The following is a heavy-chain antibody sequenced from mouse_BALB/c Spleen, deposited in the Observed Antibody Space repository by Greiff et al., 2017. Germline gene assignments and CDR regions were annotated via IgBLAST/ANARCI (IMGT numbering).Heavy chain of an antibody. Sequence: VQLQQSGPGLVAPSQSLSITCTVSGFSLTSYDISWIRQPPGKGLEWLGVIWTGGGTNYNSAFMSRLSISKDNSKSQVFLKMNSLQTDDTAIYCCVREGRYDRDAMEYWGRGTSVTVST. CDR2: IWTGGGT. D-gene: IGHD2-14*01. J-gene: IGHJ4*01. V-gene: IGHV2-9-2*01. CDR3: VREGRYDRDAMEY. CDR1: GFSLTSYD.